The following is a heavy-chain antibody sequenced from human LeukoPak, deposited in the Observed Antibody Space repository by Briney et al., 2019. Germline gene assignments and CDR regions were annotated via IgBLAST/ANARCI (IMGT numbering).Heavy chain of an antibody. CDR2: IYYSGST. V-gene: IGHV4-59*08. D-gene: IGHD1-26*01. CDR1: GGSISRYY. J-gene: IGHJ4*02. Sequence: SETLSLTCTVSGGSISRYYWSWIRQPPGKGLEWIGYIYYSGSTNYNPSLKSRVTISVDTSKDQFSLKLSSVTAADTAVYYCVRHRVGATMVDYWGQGTLVTVSS. CDR3: VRHRVGATMVDY.